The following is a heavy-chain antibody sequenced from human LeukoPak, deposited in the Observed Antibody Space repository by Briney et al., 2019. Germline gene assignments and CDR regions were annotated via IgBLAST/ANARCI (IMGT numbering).Heavy chain of an antibody. D-gene: IGHD3-3*01. J-gene: IGHJ4*02. CDR2: ISSSGSTI. V-gene: IGHV3-11*04. CDR1: GFTFSDYY. CDR3: VRDPRYSRSGYFYY. Sequence: GGSLRLSCAASGFTFSDYYMSWIRQAPGKGLEWVSYISSSGSTIYYADSVKGRFTISRDNAKNSLYLQMNSLRAEDTAVYYCVRDPRYSRSGYFYYWGQGTLVTVSS.